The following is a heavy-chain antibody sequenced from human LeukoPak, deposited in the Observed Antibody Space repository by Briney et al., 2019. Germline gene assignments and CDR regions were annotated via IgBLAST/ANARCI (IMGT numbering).Heavy chain of an antibody. CDR2: ISWNSGSI. CDR3: AKGSGHIVVVTAYLYFDL. J-gene: IGHJ2*01. D-gene: IGHD2-21*02. Sequence: PGRSLRLSCAASGFTFDDYAMHWVRQAPGKGLEWVSGISWNSGSIGYADSVKGRITISRDNAKNSLYLQMNSLRAEDTALYYCAKGSGHIVVVTAYLYFDLWGRGTLVTVSS. CDR1: GFTFDDYA. V-gene: IGHV3-9*01.